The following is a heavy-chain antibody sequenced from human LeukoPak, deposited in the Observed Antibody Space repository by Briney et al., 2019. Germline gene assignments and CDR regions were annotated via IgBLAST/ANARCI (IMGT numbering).Heavy chain of an antibody. Sequence: SETLSLTCTVSGGSISSYYWSWVRQPPGKGLEWIGYIYYSGSTNYNPSLKSRVTISVDTSKNQFSLKLSSVTAADTAVYYCARVATTVTLFDYWGQGTLVTVSS. CDR3: ARVATTVTLFDY. D-gene: IGHD4-17*01. CDR1: GGSISSYY. J-gene: IGHJ4*02. CDR2: IYYSGST. V-gene: IGHV4-59*01.